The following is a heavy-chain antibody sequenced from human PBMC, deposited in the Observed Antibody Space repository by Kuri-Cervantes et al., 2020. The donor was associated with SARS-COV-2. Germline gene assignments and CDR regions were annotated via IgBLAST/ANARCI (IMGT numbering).Heavy chain of an antibody. J-gene: IGHJ3*02. D-gene: IGHD6-13*01. Sequence: ASGKVSCKASGYTFTSYDINWVRQATGQGLEWMGWMNPNSGNTGYAQKFQGRVTMTRNTSIGTAYMELSSLRSEDTAVYYCATHSSSWYKAFDIWGQGTMVTVSS. CDR1: GYTFTSYD. V-gene: IGHV1-8*02. CDR2: MNPNSGNT. CDR3: ATHSSSWYKAFDI.